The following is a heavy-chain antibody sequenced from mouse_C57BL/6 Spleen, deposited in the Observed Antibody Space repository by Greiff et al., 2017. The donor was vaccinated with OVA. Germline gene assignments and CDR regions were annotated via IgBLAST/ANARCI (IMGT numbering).Heavy chain of an antibody. CDR1: GYSFTDYN. CDR2: INPNYGTT. J-gene: IGHJ4*01. CDR3: ARSLGTTVVDAMDY. Sequence: EVQLQQSGPELVKPGASVKISCKASGYSFTDYNMNWVKQSNGKSLEWIGVINPNYGTTSYNQKFKGKATLTVDQSSSTAYMQLNSLTYEDSAVYYCARSLGTTVVDAMDYWGQGTSVTVSS. D-gene: IGHD1-1*01. V-gene: IGHV1-39*01.